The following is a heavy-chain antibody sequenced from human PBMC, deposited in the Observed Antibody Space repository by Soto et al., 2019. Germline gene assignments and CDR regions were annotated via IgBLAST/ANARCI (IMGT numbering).Heavy chain of an antibody. J-gene: IGHJ4*02. CDR2: INHSGST. CDR1: GGSFSGYY. D-gene: IGHD3-10*01. CDR3: ARVSGSGSLSSV. V-gene: IGHV4-34*01. Sequence: SETLSLTCAVYGGSFSGYYWSWIRQPPGEGLEWIGEINHSGSTNYNPSLKSRVTISVDTSKNQFSLKLSSVTAADTAVYYCARVSGSGSLSSVWGQGTLVTVSS.